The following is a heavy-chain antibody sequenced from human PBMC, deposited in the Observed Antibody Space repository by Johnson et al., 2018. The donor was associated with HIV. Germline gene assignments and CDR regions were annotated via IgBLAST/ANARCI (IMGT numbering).Heavy chain of an antibody. CDR1: AFTFTNYA. D-gene: IGHD5-18*01. V-gene: IGHV3-23*04. CDR3: ARGTTAMGDDVFDI. CDR2: ISDSGGST. J-gene: IGHJ3*02. Sequence: VQLVESGGGVVQPGRSLRLSCAASAFTFTNYAMSWVRQAPGKGLEWVSAISDSGGSTNYADSVKGRFTISRDNAKKSLYLQMNSLRAEDTALFYCARGTTAMGDDVFDIWGQGTMVTVSS.